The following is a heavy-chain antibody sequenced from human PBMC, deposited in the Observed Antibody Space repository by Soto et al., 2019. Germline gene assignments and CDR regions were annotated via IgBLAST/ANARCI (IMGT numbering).Heavy chain of an antibody. CDR3: ARQLGLTARGEDRYYYYGLSV. V-gene: IGHV4-61*01. J-gene: IGHJ6*02. CDR1: GGSLSNRTHY. D-gene: IGHD5-18*01. CDR2: LYYGGT. Sequence: NPSETLPLTCEVSGGSLSNRTHYWTWIRQPPGKGLEWIGFLYYGGTNYNPYLKSRLTTALDTSKNQISLNLSSVTAADTAVYYCARQLGLTARGEDRYYYYGLSVWDQRTRSTFSS.